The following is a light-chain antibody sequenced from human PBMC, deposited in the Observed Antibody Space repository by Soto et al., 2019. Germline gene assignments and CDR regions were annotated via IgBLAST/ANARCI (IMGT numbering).Light chain of an antibody. CDR2: EGT. Sequence: QSVLTQPASVSGSPGQSITISCTGTSSDIGSYNLVSWYQHLPGKAPKLIIYEGTKRSSGVSNRFSGSKSGNTASLTISGLQAEDAADYYCCAYAGSATFVVFGGGTQLTVL. CDR1: SSDIGSYNL. V-gene: IGLV2-23*03. J-gene: IGLJ3*02. CDR3: CAYAGSATFVV.